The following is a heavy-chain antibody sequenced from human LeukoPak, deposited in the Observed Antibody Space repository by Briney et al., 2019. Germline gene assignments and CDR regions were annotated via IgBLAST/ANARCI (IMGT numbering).Heavy chain of an antibody. Sequence: PSETLSLTCTVSGGSISSYYWSWIRQPPGKGLEWIGYIYYSGSTHYNPSLKSRVTISVDTSKNQSSLKLSSVTAADTAVYYCARVGPVGIQLWHDAFDIWGQGTMVTVSS. V-gene: IGHV4-59*01. J-gene: IGHJ3*02. CDR3: ARVGPVGIQLWHDAFDI. CDR1: GGSISSYY. D-gene: IGHD5-18*01. CDR2: IYYSGST.